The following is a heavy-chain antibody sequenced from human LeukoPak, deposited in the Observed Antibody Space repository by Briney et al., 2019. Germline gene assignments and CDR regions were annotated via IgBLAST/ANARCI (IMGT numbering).Heavy chain of an antibody. CDR1: GYSFTGYW. CDR3: VRHYIYQKIDY. Sequence: GESLMISCKGSGYSFTGYWIGWVRQKPGKGLEWMAIIYPGDSDAKYGPSFQGQVIISADKSINTAYLQWGSLRASDTAMYYCVRHYIYQKIDYWGQGTLVTVSS. D-gene: IGHD2-2*01. J-gene: IGHJ4*02. CDR2: IYPGDSDA. V-gene: IGHV5-51*01.